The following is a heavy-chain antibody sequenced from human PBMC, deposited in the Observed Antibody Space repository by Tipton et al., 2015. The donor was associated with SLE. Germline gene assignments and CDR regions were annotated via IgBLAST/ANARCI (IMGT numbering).Heavy chain of an antibody. D-gene: IGHD4-17*01. J-gene: IGHJ4*02. Sequence: GSLRLSCAASGFTFSNAWMSWVRQAPGKGLVWVSRINSDGSSTSYADSVKGRFTISRDNAKNTLYLQMNSLRAEDTAVYYCASPPGLRGAMWGQGTLVTVSS. CDR3: ASPPGLRGAM. CDR1: GFTFSNAW. V-gene: IGHV3-74*01. CDR2: INSDGSST.